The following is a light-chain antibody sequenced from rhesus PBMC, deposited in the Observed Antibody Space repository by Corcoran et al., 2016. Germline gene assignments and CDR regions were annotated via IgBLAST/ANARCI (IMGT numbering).Light chain of an antibody. CDR1: QSISSW. CDR3: QQYSSSPYS. J-gene: IGKJ2*01. CDR2: KAS. V-gene: IGKV1-22*01. Sequence: DIQMTQSPSSLSASVGDTVTITCWASQSISSWLAWYQQKPGKAPNLLIYKASRLQSGVPSRFSGSGSGTDFTLTISSLQSEDFSTYYCQQYSSSPYSFGQGTKVEIK.